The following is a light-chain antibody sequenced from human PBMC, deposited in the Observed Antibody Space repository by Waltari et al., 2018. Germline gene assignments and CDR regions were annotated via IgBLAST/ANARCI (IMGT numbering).Light chain of an antibody. V-gene: IGKV4-1*01. J-gene: IGKJ1*01. CDR2: WAS. CDR3: QQYYTTEWT. CDR1: QTVLYSSNNNNY. Sequence: DIVMTQSPDSLAVSLGERATINCKSSQTVLYSSNNNNYLAWYQQKPGQPPKLLIYWASTRDSGVPDRFSGSGSGTDFTLTISSLQAEDVAVYYCQQYYTTEWTFGQGTKVEIK.